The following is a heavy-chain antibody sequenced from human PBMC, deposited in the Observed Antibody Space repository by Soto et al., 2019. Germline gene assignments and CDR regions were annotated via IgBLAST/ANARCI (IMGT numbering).Heavy chain of an antibody. D-gene: IGHD3-22*01. CDR2: ISSSSSTI. CDR3: ARGAYYYDRSGLSY. V-gene: IGHV3-48*01. J-gene: IGHJ4*02. CDR1: GFTFSSYS. Sequence: EVQLVESGGGLVQPGGSLRLSCAASGFTFSSYSMNWVRQAPGKGLEWVSYISSSSSTIYYADSVKGRFTISRDNAKNSLYLQLNSLRAEDTAVYYCARGAYYYDRSGLSYWGQGTLVTVSP.